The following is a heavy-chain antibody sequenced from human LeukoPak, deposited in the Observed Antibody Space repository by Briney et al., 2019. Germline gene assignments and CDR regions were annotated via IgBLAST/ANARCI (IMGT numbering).Heavy chain of an antibody. D-gene: IGHD1-26*01. CDR2: IYYSGST. Sequence: PSETLSLTCTVSGGSISSYYWSWIRQPPGKGLEWIGYIYYSGSTNYNPSLKSRVTISVDTSKKQFSLKLSSVTAADTAVYYCARCIVGATTSFDYWGQGTLVTVSS. V-gene: IGHV4-59*01. J-gene: IGHJ4*02. CDR1: GGSISSYY. CDR3: ARCIVGATTSFDY.